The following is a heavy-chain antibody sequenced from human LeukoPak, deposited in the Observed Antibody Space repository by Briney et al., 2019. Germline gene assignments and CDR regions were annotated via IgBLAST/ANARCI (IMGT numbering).Heavy chain of an antibody. CDR1: GDSIRGYY. D-gene: IGHD5-24*01. CDR3: ASGMATITPFDY. Sequence: RASETLSLTCTVSGDSIRGYYWSWIRQPPGKGLEWIGYIYYSGSTNYNPSLKSRVTMSVDTSKDQFSLKLSSVTAADTAVYYCASGMATITPFDYWGQGTLVTVSS. V-gene: IGHV4-59*01. CDR2: IYYSGST. J-gene: IGHJ4*02.